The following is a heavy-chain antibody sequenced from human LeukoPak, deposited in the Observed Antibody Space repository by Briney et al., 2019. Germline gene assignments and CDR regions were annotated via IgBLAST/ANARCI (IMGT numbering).Heavy chain of an antibody. CDR2: FDIEDEKR. Sequence: ASVKVSCKVSGHTLTELSVHWVRQVPGKGLEWLGGFDIEDEKRWYERKFRGRVTVTEDTSIDTAYMELSGLTSDDTAVYFCTTEYMTSAWRWGYWGQGTLVVVSS. CDR3: TTEYMTSAWRWGY. CDR1: GHTLTELS. J-gene: IGHJ4*02. D-gene: IGHD3-16*01. V-gene: IGHV1-24*01.